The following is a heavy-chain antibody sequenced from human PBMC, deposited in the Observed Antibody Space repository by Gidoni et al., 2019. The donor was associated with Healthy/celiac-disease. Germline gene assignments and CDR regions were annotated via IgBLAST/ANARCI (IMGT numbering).Heavy chain of an antibody. CDR1: EGTFSSYA. V-gene: IGHV1-69*01. CDR3: ARTRFPGYSSGWGAFDI. Sequence: QVQLVQSGAEVQKPGSSVKVSCKASEGTFSSYAISWVRQAPGQGLEWMGGSLPIFGTAKYAQKFQGRVTITADESTSTAYMELSSMRSEDTAVYYCARTRFPGYSSGWGAFDIWGQGTMVTVSS. CDR2: SLPIFGTA. J-gene: IGHJ3*02. D-gene: IGHD6-19*01.